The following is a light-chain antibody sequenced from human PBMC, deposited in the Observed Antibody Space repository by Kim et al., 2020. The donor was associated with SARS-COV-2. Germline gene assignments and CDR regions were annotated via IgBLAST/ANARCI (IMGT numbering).Light chain of an antibody. V-gene: IGLV2-8*01. J-gene: IGLJ3*02. CDR1: SSAVGGYNY. Sequence: GQSVAISCTGTSSAVGGYNYISCDKQHPGKAPKLMIYEVTKRPSGVPDRFSGSKSGNTTSLTVSGLQAEDEADYYCSSFTGSNNWVFGGGTQLTVL. CDR2: EVT. CDR3: SSFTGSNNWV.